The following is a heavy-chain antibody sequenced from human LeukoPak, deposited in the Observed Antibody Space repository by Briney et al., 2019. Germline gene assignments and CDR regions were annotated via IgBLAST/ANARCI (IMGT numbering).Heavy chain of an antibody. CDR1: VFTFSSYW. D-gene: IGHD1-14*01. CDR2: INPGGSSI. Sequence: PGRSLRLSCAASVFTFSSYWMHWVRQVPGKGLVWVARINPGGSSITYADSVKGRFTISRDNAKNTLYLQMDSLRAEDTGVYYCARSNQADDYWGQGTLVTVSS. V-gene: IGHV3-74*01. CDR3: ARSNQADDY. J-gene: IGHJ4*02.